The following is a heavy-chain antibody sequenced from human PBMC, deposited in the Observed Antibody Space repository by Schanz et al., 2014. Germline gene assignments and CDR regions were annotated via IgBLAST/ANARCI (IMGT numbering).Heavy chain of an antibody. CDR2: INGYNGHT. Sequence: QVQLVQSGAEVKKPGASVKVSCKASGYTFSSYGITWVRQAPGQGLEWMGWINGYNGHTLYAQKFQGRVTMTRDTSTSTVYMELSSLRSEDTAVYYCATGKGDILTGRYWGQGTLVTVSS. CDR1: GYTFSSYG. CDR3: ATGKGDILTGRY. J-gene: IGHJ4*02. D-gene: IGHD3-9*01. V-gene: IGHV1-18*01.